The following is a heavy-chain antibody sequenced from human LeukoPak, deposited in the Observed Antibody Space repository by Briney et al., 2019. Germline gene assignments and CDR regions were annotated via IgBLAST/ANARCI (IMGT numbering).Heavy chain of an antibody. D-gene: IGHD3-10*01. J-gene: IGHJ4*02. CDR1: GYSFTNYW. V-gene: IGHV5-51*01. CDR2: IYPGDSDT. CDR3: ARLTFGSGSYSPGAFDY. Sequence: GESLKISCKVSGYSFTNYWIGWVRQMPGKGLEWMGIIYPGDSDTRYSPSFRGQVTISADKCISTAYLHWNSLKASDTAMYFCARLTFGSGSYSPGAFDYWGQGTLVTVSS.